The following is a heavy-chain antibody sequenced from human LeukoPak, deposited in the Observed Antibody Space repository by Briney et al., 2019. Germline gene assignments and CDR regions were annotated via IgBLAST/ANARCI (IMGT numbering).Heavy chain of an antibody. CDR1: GFTFSSYA. Sequence: GSLRLSCAASGFTFSSYAMSWVRQAPGKGLEWVSAISGSGGSTYCADSVKGRFTISRDNSKNTLYLQMNSLRAEDTAVYYCAIRGGAHIDYWGQGTLVTVSS. CDR3: AIRGGAHIDY. V-gene: IGHV3-23*01. D-gene: IGHD3-10*01. CDR2: ISGSGGST. J-gene: IGHJ4*02.